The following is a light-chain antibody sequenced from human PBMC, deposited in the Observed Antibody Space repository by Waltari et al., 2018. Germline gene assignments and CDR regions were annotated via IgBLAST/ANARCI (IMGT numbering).Light chain of an antibody. J-gene: IGLJ3*02. Sequence: QSVLTQPPSVSAAPGQKVAISCSGTSSNIGLNYVSWYQQFPGTAPKLLIYDNNKRPSGIPARFSGSKSGTSATLGITGLPTGDEADYYCGTWDSSLSAAVFGGGTKLTVL. CDR2: DNN. CDR3: GTWDSSLSAAV. V-gene: IGLV1-51*01. CDR1: SSNIGLNY.